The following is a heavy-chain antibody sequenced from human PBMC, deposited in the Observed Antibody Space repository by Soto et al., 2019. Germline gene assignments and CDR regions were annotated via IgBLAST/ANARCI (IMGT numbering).Heavy chain of an antibody. V-gene: IGHV4-59*01. Sequence: PSETLSLTCTVSGGSISSYYWSWIRQPPGKGLEWIGYIYYSGSTNYNPSLKSRVTISVDTSKNQFSLKLSPVTAADTAVYYCARDIAASDYWGQGTLVTVSS. CDR2: IYYSGST. CDR3: ARDIAASDY. J-gene: IGHJ4*02. CDR1: GGSISSYY. D-gene: IGHD6-13*01.